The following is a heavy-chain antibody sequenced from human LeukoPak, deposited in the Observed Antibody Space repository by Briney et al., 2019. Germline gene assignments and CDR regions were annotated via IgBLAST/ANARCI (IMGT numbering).Heavy chain of an antibody. CDR3: AKGKYTTKYYGLNFDH. V-gene: IGHV3-23*01. CDR2: VSYSGGST. J-gene: IGHJ4*02. CDR1: GFSFSNYG. D-gene: IGHD2/OR15-2a*01. Sequence: PGGSLRLSCAASGFSFSNYGMHLVRRAPGKGVGGVSTVSYSGGSTDYADSVKGRFTISRDNSKNTLYLQMSSPRAEDTAVYYCAKGKYTTKYYGLNFDHWGQGTPVTVSS.